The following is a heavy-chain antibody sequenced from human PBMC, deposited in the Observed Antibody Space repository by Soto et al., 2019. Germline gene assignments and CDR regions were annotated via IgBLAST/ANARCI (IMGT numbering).Heavy chain of an antibody. V-gene: IGHV1-18*01. Sequence: GASVKVSCKASGYTFTSYGISWVRQAPGQGLEWMGWISAYNGNTNYAQKLQGRATMTTDTSTSTAYMELRSLRSDDTAVYYCARDSGYSYGYYDNWFDPWGQGTLVTVSS. D-gene: IGHD5-18*01. CDR1: GYTFTSYG. CDR2: ISAYNGNT. CDR3: ARDSGYSYGYYDNWFDP. J-gene: IGHJ5*02.